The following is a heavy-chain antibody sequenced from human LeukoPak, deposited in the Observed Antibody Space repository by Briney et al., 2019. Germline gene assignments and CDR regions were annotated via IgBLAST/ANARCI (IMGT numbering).Heavy chain of an antibody. CDR3: ARATTGTTNWFDP. CDR1: GGSISSYY. CDR2: IYYSGST. J-gene: IGHJ5*02. V-gene: IGHV4-59*01. D-gene: IGHD1-1*01. Sequence: SETLSLTCTVSGGSISSYYWGWIRQPPGKGLEWIGYIYYSGSTNYNPSLKSRVTISVDTSKNQYSLKLSSATAADTAVYYCARATTGTTNWFDPWGQGTLVTVSS.